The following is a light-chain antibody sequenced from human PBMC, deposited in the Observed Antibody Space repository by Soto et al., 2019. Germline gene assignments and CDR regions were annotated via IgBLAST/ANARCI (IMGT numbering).Light chain of an antibody. CDR1: QSISSW. V-gene: IGKV1-5*03. Sequence: DIQMTQSPSTLSASVGGRVTITCRASQSISSWLAWYQQKPGKAPKLXIYKASSLESGVPSRFSGSGSGTEFTLTISSLKPDDFATYYCQQYNSYLLTFGGGTKVDIK. J-gene: IGKJ4*01. CDR3: QQYNSYLLT. CDR2: KAS.